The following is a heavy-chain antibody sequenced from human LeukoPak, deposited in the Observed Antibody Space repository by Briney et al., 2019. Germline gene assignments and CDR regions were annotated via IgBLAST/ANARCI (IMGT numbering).Heavy chain of an antibody. CDR2: IYYSGST. CDR3: ARAVGGLDY. CDR1: GYSISSGYY. J-gene: IGHJ4*02. D-gene: IGHD3-16*01. Sequence: PSETLSLTCAVSGYSISSGYYWSWIRQPPGKGLEWIGYIYYSGSTNYNPSLKSRVTISVDTSKNQFSLKLSSVTAADTAVYYCARAVGGLDYWGQGTLVTVSS. V-gene: IGHV4-61*01.